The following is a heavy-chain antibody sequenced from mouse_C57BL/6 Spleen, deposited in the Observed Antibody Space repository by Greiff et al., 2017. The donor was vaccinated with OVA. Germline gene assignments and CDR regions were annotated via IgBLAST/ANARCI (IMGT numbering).Heavy chain of an antibody. CDR1: GFTFSDYY. CDR3: AREGGWYPAMDY. Sequence: EVQLVESEGGLVQPGSSMKLSCTASGFTFSDYYMAWVRQVPEKGLEWVANINYDGSSTYYLDSLKSRFIISRDNAKNILYLQMSSLKSEDTATDYCAREGGWYPAMDYWGQGTSVTVSS. D-gene: IGHD2-1*01. CDR2: INYDGSST. J-gene: IGHJ4*01. V-gene: IGHV5-16*01.